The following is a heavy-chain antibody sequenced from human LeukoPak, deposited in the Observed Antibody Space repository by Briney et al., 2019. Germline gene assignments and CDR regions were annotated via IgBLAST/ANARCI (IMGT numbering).Heavy chain of an antibody. CDR3: ARSLKQWMAQYYFDY. V-gene: IGHV4-34*01. CDR2: INHSGST. Sequence: SETLSLTCAVYGGSFSGYYWSWIRQPPGKGLEWIGEINHSGSTNYNPSLKSRVTISVDTSKNQFSLKLSSVTAADTAVYYCARSLKQWMAQYYFDYWGQGTLVTVSS. J-gene: IGHJ4*02. D-gene: IGHD6-19*01. CDR1: GGSFSGYY.